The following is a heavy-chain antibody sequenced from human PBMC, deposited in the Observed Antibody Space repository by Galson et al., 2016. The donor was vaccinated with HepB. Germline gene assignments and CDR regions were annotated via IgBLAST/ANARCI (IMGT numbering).Heavy chain of an antibody. V-gene: IGHV3-23*01. J-gene: IGHJ4*02. CDR3: AKGGHFSFHDY. CDR1: GITFWSSA. D-gene: IGHD2-21*01. CDR2: ISGRGDET. Sequence: SLRLSCATSGITFWSSAVTWVRQAPGKGPEWVSTISGRGDETFYTDGVRGRFTISRDHFKSTVYLQMTSLRTEDSAVYFCAKGGHFSFHDYWGQGTLVTVSP.